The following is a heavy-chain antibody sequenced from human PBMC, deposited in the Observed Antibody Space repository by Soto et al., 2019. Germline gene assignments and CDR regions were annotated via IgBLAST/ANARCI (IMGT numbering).Heavy chain of an antibody. CDR1: GGAINSCGYY. V-gene: IGHV4-31*03. D-gene: IGHD7-27*01. J-gene: IGHJ6*02. CDR2: NYNSGST. Sequence: PSETLSLTCNVSGGAINSCGYYWCWIRQHPGKGLEWIGYNYNSGSTYYNPSLKSRVSISIDTSKHQFSLELISVTAADTAVYYCARVGTSYARRGLDVWGQGTTVTVSS. CDR3: ARVGTSYARRGLDV.